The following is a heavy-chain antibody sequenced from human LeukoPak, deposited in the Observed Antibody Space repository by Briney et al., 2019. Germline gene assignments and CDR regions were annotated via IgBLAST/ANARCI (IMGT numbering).Heavy chain of an antibody. CDR1: GFTFSNYA. Sequence: GGSLGLSCAASGFTFSNYAMSWVRQAPGKGLEWVSGISGSGGATYYADSVKGRFTISRDNSKNTLYLQMSGLRAEDTAVYYCAKKVITHYYGMDVWGQGTTVTVSS. CDR3: AKKVITHYYGMDV. J-gene: IGHJ6*02. V-gene: IGHV3-23*01. CDR2: ISGSGGAT. D-gene: IGHD2-21*01.